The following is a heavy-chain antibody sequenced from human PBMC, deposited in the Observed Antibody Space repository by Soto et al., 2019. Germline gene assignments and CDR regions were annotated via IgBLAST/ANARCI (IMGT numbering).Heavy chain of an antibody. V-gene: IGHV1-69*13. CDR1: GGTFSSYA. Sequence: EASVKVSCKASGGTFSSYAISWVRQAPGQGLEWMGGIIPIFGTANYAQRFQGRVTITADESTSTAYMELSSLRSEDTAMYYCARHGKTGPYYYYYYMDVWGKGTTVTVSS. D-gene: IGHD1-1*01. CDR2: IIPIFGTA. CDR3: ARHGKTGPYYYYYYMDV. J-gene: IGHJ6*03.